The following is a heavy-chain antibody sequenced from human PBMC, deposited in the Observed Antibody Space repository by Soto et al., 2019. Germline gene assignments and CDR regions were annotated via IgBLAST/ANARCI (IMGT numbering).Heavy chain of an antibody. CDR3: ARYGGNSANFDY. CDR1: GGSISSGDYY. V-gene: IGHV4-30-4*01. D-gene: IGHD2-21*02. Sequence: SETLSLTCTVSGGSISSGDYYWSWIRQPPGKGLEWIGYIYYSGSTYYNPSLKSRVTISVDTSKNQFSLKLSSVTAADTAVYYCARYGGNSANFDYWGQGTLVTVSS. J-gene: IGHJ4*02. CDR2: IYYSGST.